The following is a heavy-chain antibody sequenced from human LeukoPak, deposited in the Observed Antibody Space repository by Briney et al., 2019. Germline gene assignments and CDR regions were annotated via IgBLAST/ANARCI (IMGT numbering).Heavy chain of an antibody. CDR1: GGTFSSYA. CDR2: IIPIFGTA. J-gene: IGHJ5*02. Sequence: ASVKLSCKASGGTFSSYAISWVRQAPGQGLEWMGGIIPIFGTANYAQKFQGRVTITTDESTSTAYMELSSLRSEDTAVYYCARDLTTIAGGRFDPWGQGTLVTVSS. V-gene: IGHV1-69*05. CDR3: ARDLTTIAGGRFDP. D-gene: IGHD4-17*01.